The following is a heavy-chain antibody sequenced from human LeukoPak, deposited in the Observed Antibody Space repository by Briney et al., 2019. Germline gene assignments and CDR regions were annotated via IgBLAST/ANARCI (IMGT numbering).Heavy chain of an antibody. D-gene: IGHD4-17*01. Sequence: SETLSLTCTVSGGSISSSSYYWGWIRQPPGKGLEWIGSIYYSGSTYYNPSLKSRVTISVDTSKNQFSLKLSSVTAADTAVYYCARGEDYGDGRIDYWGQGTLVTVSS. CDR3: ARGEDYGDGRIDY. CDR1: GGSISSSSYY. CDR2: IYYSGST. J-gene: IGHJ4*02. V-gene: IGHV4-39*07.